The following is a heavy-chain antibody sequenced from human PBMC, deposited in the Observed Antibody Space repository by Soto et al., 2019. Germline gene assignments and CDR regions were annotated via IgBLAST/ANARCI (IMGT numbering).Heavy chain of an antibody. CDR3: ARSQGSSTSLEIYYYYYYGMDV. Sequence: QVQLVQSGAEVKKPGSSVKVSCKASGGTFSSYAISWVRQAPGQGLEWMGGIIPISATTNYAQKFQGRVTITADESTSTAYMELSSLRSEDTAAYYCARSQGSSTSLEIYYYYYYGMDVWCQGTTVTVSS. J-gene: IGHJ6*02. D-gene: IGHD2-2*01. V-gene: IGHV1-69*01. CDR1: GGTFSSYA. CDR2: IIPISATT.